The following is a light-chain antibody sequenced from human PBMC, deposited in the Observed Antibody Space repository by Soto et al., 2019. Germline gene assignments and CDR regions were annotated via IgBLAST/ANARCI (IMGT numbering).Light chain of an antibody. CDR1: QPVGSAY. Sequence: EIVLTQSPGTLSLSPGDRATLSCRASQPVGSAYLAWYRQTLGQAPRPLIYATSSRATGISDRFSGSGSGTDFTLTISRLEPEDFAVYYCQQYGTSPLITFGQGTRLEI. V-gene: IGKV3-20*01. J-gene: IGKJ5*01. CDR3: QQYGTSPLIT. CDR2: ATS.